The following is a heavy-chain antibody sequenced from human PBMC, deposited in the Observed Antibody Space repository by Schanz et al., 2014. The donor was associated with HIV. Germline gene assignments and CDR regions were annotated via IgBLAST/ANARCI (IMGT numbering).Heavy chain of an antibody. Sequence: QVQLVQSGAEMTKPGSSVKVSCKASGGTFSRSAISWVRQAPGPGLEWMGWISPYNGNTNYAQKLQGRVTLTTDTSTTTAYMDLRSLRSDDTAVYHCARRESDGALDVWGPGTTVIVSS. CDR1: GGTFSRSA. CDR3: ARRESDGALDV. V-gene: IGHV1-18*01. CDR2: ISPYNGNT. D-gene: IGHD2-21*02. J-gene: IGHJ6*02.